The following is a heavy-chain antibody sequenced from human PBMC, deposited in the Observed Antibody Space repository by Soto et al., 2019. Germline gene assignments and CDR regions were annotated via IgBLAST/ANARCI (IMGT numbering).Heavy chain of an antibody. Sequence: VGSLRLSCAASGFTFSSYAMHWVRQAPGKGLEYVSVISSNGGSTYYANSVKGRFTISRDNSKNTLYLQMGSLRAEDMAVYYCARTSGYAFDYWGQGT. J-gene: IGHJ4*02. CDR1: GFTFSSYA. D-gene: IGHD5-12*01. CDR3: ARTSGYAFDY. V-gene: IGHV3-64*01. CDR2: ISSNGGST.